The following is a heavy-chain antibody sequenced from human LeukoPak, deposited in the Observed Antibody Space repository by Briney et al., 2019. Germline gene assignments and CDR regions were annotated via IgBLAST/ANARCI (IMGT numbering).Heavy chain of an antibody. CDR3: ARAWGPAAVFDY. CDR1: GGSISSGGYS. Sequence: PSQTLSLTCAVSGGSISSGGYSWSWIRQPPGKGLEWIGYIYHSGSTYYNPSLKSRVTISVDRSKNQFSLKLGSVTAADTAVYYCARAWGPAAVFDYWGQGTLVTVSS. D-gene: IGHD2-2*01. V-gene: IGHV4-30-2*01. J-gene: IGHJ4*02. CDR2: IYHSGST.